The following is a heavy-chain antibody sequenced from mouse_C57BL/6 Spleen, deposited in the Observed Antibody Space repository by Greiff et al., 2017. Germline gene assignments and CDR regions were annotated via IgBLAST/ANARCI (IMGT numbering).Heavy chain of an antibody. CDR2: INPNYGTT. Sequence: VQLQQSGPELVKPGASVKISCKASGYSFTDYNMNWVKQSNGKSLEWIGDINPNYGTTSYNQKFKGKATLTVDQSSRTAYMQLNSLTSEDSAVYYCARSDSGSPYYFDYWGQGTTLTVSS. CDR1: GYSFTDYN. V-gene: IGHV1-39*01. CDR3: ARSDSGSPYYFDY. J-gene: IGHJ2*01. D-gene: IGHD3-2*02.